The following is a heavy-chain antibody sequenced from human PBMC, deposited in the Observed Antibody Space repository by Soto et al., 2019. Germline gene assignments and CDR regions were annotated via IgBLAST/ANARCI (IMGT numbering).Heavy chain of an antibody. CDR3: ARVFFRLFAFDI. CDR2: ISAYNGNT. V-gene: IGHV1-18*01. CDR1: GYTFTTYG. J-gene: IGHJ3*02. D-gene: IGHD3-22*01. Sequence: QVQLVQSGGEVKKPGASVKVSCKASGYTFTTYGISWVRQAPGQGLEWMGWISAYNGNTSYAQKLQGRVTMTTDTATSTAYMELRSLRSDDTAVYYCARVFFRLFAFDIWGQGTMVTVTS.